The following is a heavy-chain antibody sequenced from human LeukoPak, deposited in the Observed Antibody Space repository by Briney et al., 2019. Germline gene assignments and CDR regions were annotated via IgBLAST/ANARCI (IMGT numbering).Heavy chain of an antibody. Sequence: SVKVSCKASGFTFTSSAMQWERQARGQRLEWIGWIVVGSGNTNYAQKFQERVTITRDMSTSTAYMELSSLRSEDTAVYYCAAEGVVGAMSWGQGTLVTVSS. CDR3: AAEGVVGAMS. D-gene: IGHD1-26*01. J-gene: IGHJ4*02. CDR2: IVVGSGNT. CDR1: GFTFTSSA. V-gene: IGHV1-58*02.